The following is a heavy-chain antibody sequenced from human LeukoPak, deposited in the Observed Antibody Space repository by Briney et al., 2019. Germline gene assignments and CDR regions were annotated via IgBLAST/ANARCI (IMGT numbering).Heavy chain of an antibody. Sequence: GESLKISCKGSGYSFTSYWIGWVRQMPGKGLEWMGIVYPGDSDTRYSPSFQGQVTISADKSISTAYLQWSSLTASDTAMYYCARRAQNCTNGVCYSYYFDYWGQGTLVTVSS. V-gene: IGHV5-51*01. CDR2: VYPGDSDT. CDR1: GYSFTSYW. CDR3: ARRAQNCTNGVCYSYYFDY. D-gene: IGHD2-8*01. J-gene: IGHJ4*02.